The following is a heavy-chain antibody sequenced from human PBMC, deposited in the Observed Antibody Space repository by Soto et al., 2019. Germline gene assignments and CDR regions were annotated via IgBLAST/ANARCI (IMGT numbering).Heavy chain of an antibody. D-gene: IGHD3-3*01. CDR3: ALFWSGYYHPQYYYYGMDV. CDR1: GFTFSSYS. Sequence: EVQLVESAGGLVKPGGSLRLSCAASGFTFSSYSMNWVRQAPGKGLEWVSSISSSSSYIYYADSVKGRFTISRDNAKNSLYLQMNSLRAEDTAVYYCALFWSGYYHPQYYYYGMDVWGQGTTVTVSS. CDR2: ISSSSSYI. J-gene: IGHJ6*02. V-gene: IGHV3-21*01.